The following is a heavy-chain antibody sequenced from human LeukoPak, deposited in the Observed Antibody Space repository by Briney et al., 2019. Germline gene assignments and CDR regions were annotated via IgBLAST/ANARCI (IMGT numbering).Heavy chain of an antibody. J-gene: IGHJ4*02. V-gene: IGHV3-49*03. CDR2: IRSKAYGGTT. Sequence: GGSLRLSCTASGFAFGDYPMSWFRQAPGKGLEWVGFIRSKAYGGTTEYAASVKGRFTISRDDSKSIAYLQMNSLKTEDTAVYYCTSGNPGGDYWGQGTLVTVSS. D-gene: IGHD3-10*01. CDR3: TSGNPGGDY. CDR1: GFAFGDYP.